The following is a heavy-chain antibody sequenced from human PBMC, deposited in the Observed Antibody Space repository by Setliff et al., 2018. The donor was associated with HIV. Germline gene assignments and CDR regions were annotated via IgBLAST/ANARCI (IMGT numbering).Heavy chain of an antibody. CDR2: ISGGDIGT. V-gene: IGHV3-23*01. CDR3: AKGAPSDGIHYYYYMDV. CDR1: GFTFNYYA. Sequence: GGSLRLSCAAPGFTFNYYAMSWVRQAPGKGLEWVSSISGGDIGTFYADSVKGRFTISRDSSKDILYLQMGSLRAEDTAAYYCAKGAPSDGIHYYYYMDVWGKGTTVTVSS. J-gene: IGHJ6*03. D-gene: IGHD3-16*01.